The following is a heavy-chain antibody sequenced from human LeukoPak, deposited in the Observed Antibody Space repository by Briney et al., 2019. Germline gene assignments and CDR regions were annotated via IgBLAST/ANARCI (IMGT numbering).Heavy chain of an antibody. V-gene: IGHV3-48*03. Sequence: GGSLRLSCAASGFTFSSYEMNWVRQAPGKGLEWVSYISSSGSTIYYADSVKGRFTSSRDNAKNSLYLQMNSLRAEDTAVYYCAREWYSSSSFLDVWGKGTTVTASS. D-gene: IGHD6-6*01. CDR2: ISSSGSTI. CDR3: AREWYSSSSFLDV. CDR1: GFTFSSYE. J-gene: IGHJ6*04.